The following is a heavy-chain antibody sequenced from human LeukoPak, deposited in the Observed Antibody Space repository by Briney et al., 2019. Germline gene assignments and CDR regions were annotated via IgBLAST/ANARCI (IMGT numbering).Heavy chain of an antibody. J-gene: IGHJ3*02. Sequence: SETLSLTCTVSGGSISGFYWSWIRQPPGKGLESIGYIYYSGSTNFNPSLKSRVTISVDTSRNQFSLKLNSVTAADTAVYYCAKSNGYGLVDIWGQGTMVTVSS. V-gene: IGHV4-59*12. CDR2: IYYSGST. D-gene: IGHD3-10*01. CDR3: AKSNGYGLVDI. CDR1: GGSISGFY.